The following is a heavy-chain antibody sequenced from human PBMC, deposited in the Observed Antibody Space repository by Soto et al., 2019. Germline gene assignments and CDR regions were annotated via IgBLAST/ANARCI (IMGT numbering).Heavy chain of an antibody. D-gene: IGHD3-10*01. CDR1: GATFTKYA. CDR3: ARDETVIRGVIKRGGGLHL. V-gene: IGHV1-69*19. J-gene: IGHJ6*02. Sequence: QVQLEQSGAEVKMPGSSVTVSCKDYGATFTKYAFNWVRQAPGQGLEWMGGIIPLFGSTNYAERFQGRLTVTTNESTSTVFMELSSLTSDDTAIYYCARDETVIRGVIKRGGGLHLCGQGTTVIVSS. CDR2: IIPLFGST.